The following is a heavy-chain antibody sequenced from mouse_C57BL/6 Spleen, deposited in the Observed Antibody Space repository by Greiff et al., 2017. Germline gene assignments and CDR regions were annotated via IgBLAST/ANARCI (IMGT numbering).Heavy chain of an antibody. V-gene: IGHV5-17*01. D-gene: IGHD2-1*01. CDR2: ISGGSSTI. CDR1: GFTFSDYG. Sequence: EVMLVESGGGLVKPGGSLKLSCAASGFTFSDYGMHWVRQAPEKGLEWVAYISGGSSTIYYADTVKGRFTISRDNAKNTLFLQMTSLRSEDTAMYYCANGKGYFDVWGTGTTVTVSS. CDR3: ANGKGYFDV. J-gene: IGHJ1*03.